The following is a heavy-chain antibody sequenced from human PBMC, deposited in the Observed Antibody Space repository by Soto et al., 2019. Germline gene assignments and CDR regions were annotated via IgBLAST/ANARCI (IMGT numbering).Heavy chain of an antibody. V-gene: IGHV3-64D*06. CDR3: VKGEYYYDSSGYYPFDY. D-gene: IGHD3-22*01. CDR2: ISTDGGNT. Sequence: GGSLRLSCVISRLTFSSYALNWVRQAPGEGLEWVSSISTDGGNTHYADSVKGRFTISRDNSKNTVYLQMSSLRAEDTAVYYCVKGEYYYDSSGYYPFDYWGQGTLVTVSS. J-gene: IGHJ4*02. CDR1: RLTFSSYA.